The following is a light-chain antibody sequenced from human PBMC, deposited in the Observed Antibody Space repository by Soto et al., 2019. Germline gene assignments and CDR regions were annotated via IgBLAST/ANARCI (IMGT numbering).Light chain of an antibody. CDR1: SSNIGNNY. CDR3: ETWDSSLSAVL. J-gene: IGLJ2*01. Sequence: QAVLTQPPSVSAAPGQKVTISCSGSSSNIGNNYVSWYQQLPGTAPKLLIYDNNRRPSGIPDRFSGSKSGTSATLGITGLQTGDEADYVCETWDSSLSAVLFGGGTKVTVL. CDR2: DNN. V-gene: IGLV1-51*01.